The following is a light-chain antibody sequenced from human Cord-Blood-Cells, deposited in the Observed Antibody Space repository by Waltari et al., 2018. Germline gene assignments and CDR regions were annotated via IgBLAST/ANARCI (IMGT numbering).Light chain of an antibody. CDR2: DVS. CDR3: SSYTSSSTWV. V-gene: IGLV2-14*01. CDR1: SSDVGGYNY. J-gene: IGLJ3*02. Sequence: QSALTQPASVSGSPGQSITISCTGTSSDVGGYNYVSWYQQHPGKALKLMIYDVSMRPSGVSNRFSGSKSGNTASLTISGLQAEDEADYYCSSYTSSSTWVFGGGTKLTVL.